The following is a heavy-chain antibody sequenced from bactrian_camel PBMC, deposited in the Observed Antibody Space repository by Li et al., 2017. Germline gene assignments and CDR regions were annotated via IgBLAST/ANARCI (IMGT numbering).Heavy chain of an antibody. V-gene: IGHV3S25*01. CDR2: IATGSGNT. CDR1: GYTYNRNC. J-gene: IGHJ4*01. Sequence: QLVEFGGGTVQTGGSLRLSCAASGYTYNRNCMAWFRQAPGKEREGVARIATGSGNTYYADSVKGRFTISRDNAKNTAYLQMNSLRPEDTAVYYCGQSVDNYWGQGTQVTVS. CDR3: GQSVDNY.